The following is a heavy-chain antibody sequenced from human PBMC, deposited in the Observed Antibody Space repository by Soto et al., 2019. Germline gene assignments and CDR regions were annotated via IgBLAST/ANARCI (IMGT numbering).Heavy chain of an antibody. Sequence: SETLSLTCAVYGGSFSGYYWTWIRQPPGTGLEWIGEINHSGSTNYNPSLKSRVTISVDTSKNQFSLKLSSVTAADTAVYYCARHDYYGSGSYKGTHYYYYGMDVWGQGTTVTVS. V-gene: IGHV4-34*01. CDR2: INHSGST. J-gene: IGHJ6*02. CDR1: GGSFSGYY. CDR3: ARHDYYGSGSYKGTHYYYYGMDV. D-gene: IGHD3-10*01.